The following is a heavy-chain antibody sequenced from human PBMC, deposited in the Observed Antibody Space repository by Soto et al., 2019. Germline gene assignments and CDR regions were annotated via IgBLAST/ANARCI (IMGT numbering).Heavy chain of an antibody. CDR1: GFTLSSYS. CDR3: ASLEISRDDDILTGYYAPPGMDV. V-gene: IGHV3-21*01. Sequence: PGGSLRLSCAASGFTLSSYSMNWVRQAPGKGLEWVSSISSSSSYIYYADSVKGRFTISRDNAKNSLYLQMNSLRAEDTAVYYCASLEISRDDDILTGYYAPPGMDVWGQGTTVTVSS. CDR2: ISSSSSYI. D-gene: IGHD3-9*01. J-gene: IGHJ6*02.